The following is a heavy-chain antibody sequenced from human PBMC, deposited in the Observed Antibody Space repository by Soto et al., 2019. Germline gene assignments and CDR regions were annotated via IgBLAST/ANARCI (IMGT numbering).Heavy chain of an antibody. Sequence: QVQLVQSGAEVKKPGSSVKVSCKASGGTFSSYTISWVRQAPGQGLEWMGRIIPILGIANYAQKFQGRVTITADKSTGTDYMELSSLRSEDTAVYYCASDRVNPTPYYYYRMDVWGQGTTVTVSS. CDR1: GGTFSSYT. CDR3: ASDRVNPTPYYYYRMDV. D-gene: IGHD2-15*01. V-gene: IGHV1-69*02. J-gene: IGHJ6*02. CDR2: IIPILGIA.